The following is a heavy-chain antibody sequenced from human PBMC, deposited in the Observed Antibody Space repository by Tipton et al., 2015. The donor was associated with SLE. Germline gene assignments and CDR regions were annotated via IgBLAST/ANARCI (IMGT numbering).Heavy chain of an antibody. CDR1: GYTFTDYY. D-gene: IGHD6-13*01. CDR3: ARDRASSVQPSYMDV. V-gene: IGHV7-4-1*02. CDR2: INTNTGNP. J-gene: IGHJ6*03. Sequence: QVQLVQSGPEVKKPGATVKISCKVSGYTFTDYYMHWVQQAPGKGLEWMGWINTNTGNPTYAQGFTGRFVFSLDTSVSTAYLQISSLKAEDTAVYYCARDRASSVQPSYMDVWGKGTTVTISS.